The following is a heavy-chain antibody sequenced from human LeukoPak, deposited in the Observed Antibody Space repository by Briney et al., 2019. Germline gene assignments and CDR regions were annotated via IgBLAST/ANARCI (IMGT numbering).Heavy chain of an antibody. D-gene: IGHD3-3*01. CDR2: SYPDAGTT. Sequence: ASVKVSCKASGYTFTTYYIHWMRQTHGQGFEWMGVSYPDAGTTDHGPRFRDRFVMTADTATSTVYMELRSLTSKDTGVYYCVREFVGGTFDYWGQGALITVSA. J-gene: IGHJ4*02. CDR3: VREFVGGTFDY. CDR1: GYTFTTYY. V-gene: IGHV1-46*01.